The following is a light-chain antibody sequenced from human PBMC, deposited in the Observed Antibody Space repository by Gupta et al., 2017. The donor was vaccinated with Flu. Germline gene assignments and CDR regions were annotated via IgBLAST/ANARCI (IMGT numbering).Light chain of an antibody. CDR2: DNS. Sequence: KVTSSWTGSSSNIGKNFVSWYQQLPGPAPNLLIFDNSNRPSGIPDRFSGSKSGTSATLVITGLQTGDEADYYCATWDSSRSAGVFGGGTTLTVL. V-gene: IGLV1-51*01. J-gene: IGLJ3*02. CDR1: SSNIGKNF. CDR3: ATWDSSRSAGV.